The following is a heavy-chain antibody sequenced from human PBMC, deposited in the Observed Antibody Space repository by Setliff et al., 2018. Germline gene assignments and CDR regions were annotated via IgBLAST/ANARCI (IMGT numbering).Heavy chain of an antibody. CDR1: GGTFSSYG. CDR3: VREGVDSRSSTDYRYYMDV. V-gene: IGHV1-69*05. D-gene: IGHD3-22*01. Sequence: SVKVSCKASGGTFSSYGISWVRQAPGQGLEWMGGTIPMFGTTDYARKFQGRVTIITDESTSTAFMQLSSLRSEDTAVYYCVREGVDSRSSTDYRYYMDVWGKGTTVTVSS. J-gene: IGHJ6*03. CDR2: TIPMFGTT.